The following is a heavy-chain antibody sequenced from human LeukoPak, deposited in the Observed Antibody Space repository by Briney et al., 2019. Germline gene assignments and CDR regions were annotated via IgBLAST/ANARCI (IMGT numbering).Heavy chain of an antibody. J-gene: IGHJ5*02. Sequence: HGESLKISCQGFGYGFTSYWIGWVRQMPGKGMEWMGVIYPGDSRIRYNPSFQGQVTISVDKSISTAYLQWVSLKASDTAMYYCACRDLTSTWSFPWGQGTLVTVSS. D-gene: IGHD6-13*01. V-gene: IGHV5-51*01. CDR1: GYGFTSYW. CDR2: IYPGDSRI. CDR3: ACRDLTSTWSFP.